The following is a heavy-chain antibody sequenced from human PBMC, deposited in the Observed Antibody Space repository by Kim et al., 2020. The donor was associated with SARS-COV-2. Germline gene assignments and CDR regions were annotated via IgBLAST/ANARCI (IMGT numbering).Heavy chain of an antibody. V-gene: IGHV3-53*01. CDR3: GRGVLRYFDWLGFDY. J-gene: IGHJ4*01. Sequence: GGSLRLSCAASGFTVSSNYMSWVRQAPGKGLEWLSVIYSGGSTYYAASAKGRFTISRDNSKNTPHLQMISIRAADTAAYYCGRGVLRYFDWLGFDYWG. D-gene: IGHD3-9*01. CDR1: GFTVSSNY. CDR2: IYSGGST.